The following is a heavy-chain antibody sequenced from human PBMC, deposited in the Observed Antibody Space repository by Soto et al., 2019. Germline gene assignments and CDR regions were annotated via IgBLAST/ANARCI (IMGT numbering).Heavy chain of an antibody. Sequence: GESLKISCKGSGYGFTNYWIGWVRQMPGKGLEWMGIIYPGDSDTRYSPSFQGQVTISADKSISTAYLQWSSLKASDTAMYYCERHGPGITGTTALDYWGQGTLVNVSS. J-gene: IGHJ4*02. V-gene: IGHV5-51*01. CDR2: IYPGDSDT. CDR3: ERHGPGITGTTALDY. D-gene: IGHD1-7*01. CDR1: GYGFTNYW.